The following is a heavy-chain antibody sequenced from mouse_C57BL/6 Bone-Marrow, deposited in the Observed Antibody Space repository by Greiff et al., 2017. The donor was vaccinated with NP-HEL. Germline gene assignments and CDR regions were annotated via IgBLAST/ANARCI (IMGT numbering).Heavy chain of an antibody. CDR3: AREGGYVYAMDY. V-gene: IGHV3-6*01. J-gene: IGHJ4*01. Sequence: ESGPGLVKPSQSLSLTCSVTGYSITSGYYWNWIRQSPGNKLEWMGYISYDGSNNYNPSLKNRISITRDTSKNQFFLKLNSVTTEDTATYYCAREGGYVYAMDYWGQGTSVTVSS. D-gene: IGHD2-2*01. CDR2: ISYDGSN. CDR1: GYSITSGYY.